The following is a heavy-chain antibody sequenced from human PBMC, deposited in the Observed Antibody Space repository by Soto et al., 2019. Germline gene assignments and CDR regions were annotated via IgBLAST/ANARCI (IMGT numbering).Heavy chain of an antibody. Sequence: SETLSLTCTVSGGSISSGYYWSWIRQYPGKGLEWIGYIYYSGNTYYNPSLKSRVSISLDTSKSQFSLKLDSVTAADTAVYYCAKAAFVRQWLYKGVYFDYWGQGTLVTVSS. CDR2: IYYSGNT. J-gene: IGHJ4*02. V-gene: IGHV4-31*03. D-gene: IGHD3-22*01. CDR1: GGSISSGYY. CDR3: AKAAFVRQWLYKGVYFDY.